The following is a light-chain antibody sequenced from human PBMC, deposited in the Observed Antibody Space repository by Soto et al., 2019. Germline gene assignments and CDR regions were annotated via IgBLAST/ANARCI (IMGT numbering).Light chain of an antibody. Sequence: DIQMTQSPSSLSASVGDRVIITCRASQSISSYLNWYQQKPGKAPNLLIYAASSLQSGVPSRFSGSGSGTDFTLTISSLQPEDFATYYCQQTYSTPCTFGQGTKLEIK. J-gene: IGKJ2*02. V-gene: IGKV1-39*01. CDR3: QQTYSTPCT. CDR2: AAS. CDR1: QSISSY.